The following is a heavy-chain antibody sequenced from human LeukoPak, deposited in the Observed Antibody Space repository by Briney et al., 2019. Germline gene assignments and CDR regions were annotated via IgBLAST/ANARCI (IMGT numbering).Heavy chain of an antibody. CDR3: AKGGSYRSQPYFDY. V-gene: IGHV3-48*03. D-gene: IGHD3-16*02. J-gene: IGHJ4*02. CDR1: GFTFSSYE. Sequence: GGSLRLSCAASGFTFSSYEMNWVRQAPGKGLEWVSYISSSGSTIYYADSVKGRFTISRDNSKNTVYLQMNSLRAEDTAVYYCAKGGSYRSQPYFDYWGQGTPVTVSS. CDR2: ISSSGSTI.